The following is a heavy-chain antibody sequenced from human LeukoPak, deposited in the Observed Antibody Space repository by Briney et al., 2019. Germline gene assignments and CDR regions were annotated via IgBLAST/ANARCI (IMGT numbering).Heavy chain of an antibody. J-gene: IGHJ4*02. CDR3: ARVSPYDSSGYYHGWFDY. CDR2: IYYSGST. CDR1: GGSISSYY. V-gene: IGHV4-59*01. D-gene: IGHD3-22*01. Sequence: SETLSLTCTVSGGSISSYYWSWIRQPPGKGLEWIGYIYYSGSTNYNPSLKSRVTISVDTSKNQFSLKLSSVTAADTAVYYCARVSPYDSSGYYHGWFDYWGQGTLVTVSS.